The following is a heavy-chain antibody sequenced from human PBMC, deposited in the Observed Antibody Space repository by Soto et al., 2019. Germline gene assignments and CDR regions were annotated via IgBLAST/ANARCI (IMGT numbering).Heavy chain of an antibody. Sequence: EVQLVESGGGLVQPGGSLRLSCAASGFTFGSHWMHWVRQAPGKGLVYVSRISSGGTTTNYAESVKGRFTISRDNARNTLYLQMNSLRVEDTADYYCARFGTSYDTSGFLYWGQGTPVTVSS. D-gene: IGHD3-22*01. J-gene: IGHJ4*02. CDR1: GFTFGSHW. CDR3: ARFGTSYDTSGFLY. V-gene: IGHV3-74*01. CDR2: ISSGGTTT.